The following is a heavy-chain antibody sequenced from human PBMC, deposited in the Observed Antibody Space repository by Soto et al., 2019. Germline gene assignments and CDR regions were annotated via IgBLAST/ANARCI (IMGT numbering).Heavy chain of an antibody. D-gene: IGHD5-18*01. CDR1: GYTFTGYY. Sequence: GASVKVSCKASGYTFTGYYMHWVRQAPGQGLEWMGWIDPNSGGTNYAQKFQGWVTMTRDTSISTAYMELSRLRSDDTAVYYCARDINPPGDTAIAYYYYGIDVWGQGTTVTGSS. V-gene: IGHV1-2*04. CDR2: IDPNSGGT. CDR3: ARDINPPGDTAIAYYYYGIDV. J-gene: IGHJ6*02.